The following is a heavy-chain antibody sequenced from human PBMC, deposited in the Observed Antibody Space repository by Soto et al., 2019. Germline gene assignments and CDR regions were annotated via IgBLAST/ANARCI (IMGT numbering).Heavy chain of an antibody. CDR2: VYHGGFT. CDR1: GGSVSSGGFY. Sequence: SEALSLTCTVSGGSVSSGGFYYHWIRQPPGKGLEWIGYVYHGGFTNYSPSLKSRLTISVDTSATRISLKLASVTSVDTAVYYCARQTSPWGFDAWGKETLVT. V-gene: IGHV4-61*08. J-gene: IGHJ5*01. CDR3: ARQTSPWGFDA. D-gene: IGHD7-27*01.